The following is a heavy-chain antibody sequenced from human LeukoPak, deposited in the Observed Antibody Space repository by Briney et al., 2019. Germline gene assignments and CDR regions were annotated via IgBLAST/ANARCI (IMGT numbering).Heavy chain of an antibody. D-gene: IGHD4-17*01. Sequence: PGGSLRLSCVASGFTFRNYGMHWIRQAPGKGLEWVSAIHTSGDTCYADSVKGRFTISRDTSKNTLYLQINSLRVEDTAVYYCIVFGDSNHWGQGTLVTVSS. V-gene: IGHV3-23*01. CDR2: IHTSGDT. CDR1: GFTFRNYG. J-gene: IGHJ5*02. CDR3: IVFGDSNH.